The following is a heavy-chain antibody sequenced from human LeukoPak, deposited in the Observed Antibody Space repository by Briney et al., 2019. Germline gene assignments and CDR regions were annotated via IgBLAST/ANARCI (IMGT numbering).Heavy chain of an antibody. V-gene: IGHV4-34*01. D-gene: IGHD3-3*01. CDR3: ARGTYYDFWSCYWYYFDY. J-gene: IGHJ4*02. CDR1: GGSFSGYY. CDR2: MNNNGST. Sequence: SETLSLTCAVYGGSFSGYYRSWLRQPQGKGLEWIGEMNNNGSTNYNPSLKSRVTISVDTSKNQFSLKLSSVTAADTAVYYCARGTYYDFWSCYWYYFDYWGQGTLVTVSS.